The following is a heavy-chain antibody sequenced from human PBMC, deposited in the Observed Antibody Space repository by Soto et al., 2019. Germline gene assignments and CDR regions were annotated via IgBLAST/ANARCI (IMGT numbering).Heavy chain of an antibody. J-gene: IGHJ6*02. Sequence: GWSLRLSCAASGFTFSSYAMHLVRQAPGKGLEWVAFISYDGSNKYYADSVKGRFTISRDNSKNTLYLQMNSLRAEDTAVYYCARERYCSGGSCPPPYYYGMDVWGQGTTVTVSS. CDR1: GFTFSSYA. D-gene: IGHD2-15*01. CDR3: ARERYCSGGSCPPPYYYGMDV. CDR2: ISYDGSNK. V-gene: IGHV3-30-3*01.